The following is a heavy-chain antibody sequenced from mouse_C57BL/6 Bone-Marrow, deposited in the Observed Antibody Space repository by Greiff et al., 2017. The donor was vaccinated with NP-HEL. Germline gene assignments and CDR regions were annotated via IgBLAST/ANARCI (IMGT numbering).Heavy chain of an antibody. CDR1: GYTFTSYW. CDR3: ARSLLLLRYFDY. D-gene: IGHD1-1*01. V-gene: IGHV1-53*01. J-gene: IGHJ2*01. CDR2: INPSNGGT. Sequence: QVQLQQPGTELVKPGASVKLSCKASGYTFTSYWMHWVKQRPGQGLEWIGNINPSNGGTNYNEKFKSKATLTVDKSSSTAYMQLSSLTPEDSAVYYCARSLLLLRYFDYWGQGTTLTVSS.